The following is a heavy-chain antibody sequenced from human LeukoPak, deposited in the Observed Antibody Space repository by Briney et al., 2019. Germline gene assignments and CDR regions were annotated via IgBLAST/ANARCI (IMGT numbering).Heavy chain of an antibody. J-gene: IGHJ4*02. D-gene: IGHD4-17*01. Sequence: GSLRLSCAASGFTFSSYAMSWVRQAPGKGLEWVSGISGSNGYTHYADSVKGRFTISRDNSKSTLYMQMNSLRAEDTAVYYCAKAVDYGDYYFDDWGQGTLVTVSS. V-gene: IGHV3-23*01. CDR2: ISGSNGYT. CDR3: AKAVDYGDYYFDD. CDR1: GFTFSSYA.